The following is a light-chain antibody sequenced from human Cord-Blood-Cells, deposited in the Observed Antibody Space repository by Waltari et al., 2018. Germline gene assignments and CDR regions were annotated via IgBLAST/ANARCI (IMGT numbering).Light chain of an antibody. CDR2: EGS. CDR1: SSDVGSYNL. Sequence: QSALTQPASVSGAPGQSSTIPCTGTSSDVGSYNLVSWYQQHPGKAPKLMIYEGSKRPSGVSNRFSGSKSGNTASLTISGLQAEDEADYYCCSYAGSRVVFGGGTKLTVL. V-gene: IGLV2-23*01. J-gene: IGLJ2*01. CDR3: CSYAGSRVV.